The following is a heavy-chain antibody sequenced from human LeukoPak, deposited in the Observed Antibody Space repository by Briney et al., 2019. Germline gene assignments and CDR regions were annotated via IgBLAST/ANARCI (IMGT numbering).Heavy chain of an antibody. Sequence: GASVKVSCKASGYTFTGYYIHWLRQAPGQGPEWLGWMNPKSGNTGYARKFQGRVTITGNTSISTAYMELSSLRSEDTAVYYCARGKAKYCSAGKCYSFHWFDPWGRGTLVTVSS. D-gene: IGHD2-15*01. CDR3: ARGKAKYCSAGKCYSFHWFDP. CDR1: GYTFTGYY. V-gene: IGHV1-8*03. CDR2: MNPKSGNT. J-gene: IGHJ5*02.